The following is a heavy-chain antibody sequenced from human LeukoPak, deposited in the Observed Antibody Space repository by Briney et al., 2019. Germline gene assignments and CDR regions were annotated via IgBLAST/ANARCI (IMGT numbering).Heavy chain of an antibody. CDR2: ISHTGYT. CDR1: GGPISGYY. J-gene: IGHJ3*02. Sequence: PSETLSLTCSVSGGPISGYYWSWIRQSPGKGLEYIGFISHTGYTNYNPSLKYRVTISLDMSKKRFSLKVSGVTAADTALHFCARGGGPPGSDVFDIWGQGTRVTVSP. CDR3: ARGGGPPGSDVFDI. V-gene: IGHV4-59*01. D-gene: IGHD3-16*01.